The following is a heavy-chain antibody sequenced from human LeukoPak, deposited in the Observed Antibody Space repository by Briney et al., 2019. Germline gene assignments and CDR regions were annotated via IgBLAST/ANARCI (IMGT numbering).Heavy chain of an antibody. D-gene: IGHD6-6*01. CDR3: ARDGVPADPNSSSSKNWFDP. Sequence: GASVKVSCKASGYTFTGYYMHWVRQAPGQGLEWMGWINPNSGGTNYAQKFQGRVTMTRDTSISTAYMELSRLRSDDTAVYYCARDGVPADPNSSSSKNWFDPWGQGTLVTVSS. CDR1: GYTFTGYY. J-gene: IGHJ5*02. CDR2: INPNSGGT. V-gene: IGHV1-2*02.